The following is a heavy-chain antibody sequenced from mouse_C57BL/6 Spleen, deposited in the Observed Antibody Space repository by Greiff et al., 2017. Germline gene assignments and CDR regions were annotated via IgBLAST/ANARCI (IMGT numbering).Heavy chain of an antibody. V-gene: IGHV1-74*01. J-gene: IGHJ3*01. CDR2: IHPSDSDT. D-gene: IGHD2-3*01. Sequence: QVQLKQPGAELVKPGASVKVSCKASGYTFTSYWMHWVKQRPGQGLEWIGRIHPSDSDTNYNQKFKGKATLTVDKSSSTAYMQLSSLTSEDSAVYYCAKIYDGYLAWFAYWGQGTLVTVSA. CDR3: AKIYDGYLAWFAY. CDR1: GYTFTSYW.